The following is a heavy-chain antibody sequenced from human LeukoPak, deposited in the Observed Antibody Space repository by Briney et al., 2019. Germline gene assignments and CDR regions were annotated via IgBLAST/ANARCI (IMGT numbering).Heavy chain of an antibody. CDR1: GFTLTDFY. CDR2: IYDGGSA. D-gene: IGHD2-21*02. Sequence: GGSLRLSCAASGFTLTDFYISWVRQAPGKGLEGVSVIYDGGSAYFADFVKGRFTISRDNSKSTVHLHMNSLRAEDTAMYYFARDSGRDGGDYWGQGTLGTVSS. J-gene: IGHJ4*02. CDR3: ARDSGRDGGDY. V-gene: IGHV3-66*01.